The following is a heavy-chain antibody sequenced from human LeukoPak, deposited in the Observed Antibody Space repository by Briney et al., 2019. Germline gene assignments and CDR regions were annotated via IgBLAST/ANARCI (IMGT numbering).Heavy chain of an antibody. CDR3: AREAAYISGLNAFDI. CDR2: IGTAGDT. J-gene: IGHJ3*02. D-gene: IGHD6-19*01. V-gene: IGHV3-13*04. CDR1: GFTFSSYD. Sequence: TGGSLRLSCAASGFTFSSYDMHGVRQATGKGLEWVSAIGTAGDTYYLGSVKGRFTISRENAKNSLYLQMNSLGAGDTAVYYCAREAAYISGLNAFDIWGQGTLVTVSS.